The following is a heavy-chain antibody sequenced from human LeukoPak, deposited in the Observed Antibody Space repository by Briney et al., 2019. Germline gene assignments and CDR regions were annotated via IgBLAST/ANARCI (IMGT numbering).Heavy chain of an antibody. V-gene: IGHV4-31*03. CDR2: IYYSGST. D-gene: IGHD4-17*01. Sequence: PSQTLSLTCTVSGGSISSSGYYWSWIRQHPGKGLEWIGYIYYSGSTYYNPSLKSRVTISVDTSKNQFSLKLSSVTAADTAVYYCAGDRGVRSTTVTTASYYYYGMDVWGQGTTVTVSS. CDR3: AGDRGVRSTTVTTASYYYYGMDV. CDR1: GGSISSSGYY. J-gene: IGHJ6*02.